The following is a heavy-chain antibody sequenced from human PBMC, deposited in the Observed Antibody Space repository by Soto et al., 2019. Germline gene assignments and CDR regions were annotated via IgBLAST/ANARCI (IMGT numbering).Heavy chain of an antibody. CDR2: INPTSGGT. V-gene: IGHV1-2*02. D-gene: IGHD4-17*01. Sequence: QVQLVQSGAEVKKPGASVKVSCKTSGYTFAAYYIHWIRQAPGQGLEWMGWINPTSGGTVYAQNFRDRVTMTRDTSIRTAYMELRRLNSDDTAVYYCARDPDYGDYWGYFFDSWGQGNPVTVSS. CDR1: GYTFAAYY. J-gene: IGHJ4*02. CDR3: ARDPDYGDYWGYFFDS.